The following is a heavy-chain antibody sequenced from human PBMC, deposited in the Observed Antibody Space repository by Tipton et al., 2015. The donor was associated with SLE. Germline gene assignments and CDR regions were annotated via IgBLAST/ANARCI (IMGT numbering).Heavy chain of an antibody. CDR2: IYYSGST. V-gene: IGHV4-59*01. CDR1: GGSLSSYY. D-gene: IGHD6-19*01. CDR3: ARDTGIAVAGTGFDY. Sequence: TLSLTCTVSGGSLSSYYWSWIRQPPGKGLEWIGYIYYSGSTNYNPSLKSRVTISVDTSKNQFSLKLSSVTAADTAVYYCARDTGIAVAGTGFDYWGQGTLVTVSS. J-gene: IGHJ4*02.